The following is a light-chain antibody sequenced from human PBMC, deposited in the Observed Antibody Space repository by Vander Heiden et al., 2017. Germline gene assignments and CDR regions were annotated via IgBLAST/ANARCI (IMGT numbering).Light chain of an antibody. CDR2: WAS. V-gene: IGKV4-1*01. CDR1: QSVLYSSNNKNY. CDR3: QQYYGTPPWT. Sequence: DIVMTQSPDSLAVSLGERATINCKSSQSVLYSSNNKNYLAWYQKKPGQPPKLLIYWASIRQSGVPERFSGSGSGTDFTLTISNLQAEDVAVYYCQQYYGTPPWTLGQGTKVEIK. J-gene: IGKJ1*01.